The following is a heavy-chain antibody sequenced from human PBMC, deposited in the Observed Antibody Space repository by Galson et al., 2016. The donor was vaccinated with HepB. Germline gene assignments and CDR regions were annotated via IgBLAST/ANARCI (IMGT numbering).Heavy chain of an antibody. V-gene: IGHV4-31*03. Sequence: TLSLTCTVSGGSITSDGSYWSWIRQHPGKGLEWIGYIYYSGTTYYNLSLKSRVTISVDTSKNQFSLKLSSVTAADTALYYCARSSGNSEYHRIVWGQGTLVTVSS. J-gene: IGHJ4*02. CDR1: GGSITSDGSY. D-gene: IGHD2/OR15-2a*01. CDR2: IYYSGTT. CDR3: ARSSGNSEYHRIV.